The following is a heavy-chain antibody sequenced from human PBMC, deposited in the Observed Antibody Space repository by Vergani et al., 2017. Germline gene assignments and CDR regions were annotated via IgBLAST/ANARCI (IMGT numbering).Heavy chain of an antibody. V-gene: IGHV1-8*01. CDR1: GYTFTSYD. J-gene: IGHJ3*02. CDR2: MNPNSGNT. CDR3: ARENNYDFWSGYSEGAFDI. Sequence: QVQLVQSGAEVKKPGASVKVSCKASGYTFTSYDINWVRQATGQGLEWMGWMNPNSGNTGYAQKFQGRVTMTRNTSISTAYMELSSLRSEDTAVYYCARENNYDFWSGYSEGAFDIWGQGTMVTVSS. D-gene: IGHD3-3*01.